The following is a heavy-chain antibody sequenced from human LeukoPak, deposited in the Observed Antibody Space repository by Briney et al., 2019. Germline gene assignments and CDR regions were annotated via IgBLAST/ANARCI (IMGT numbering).Heavy chain of an antibody. J-gene: IGHJ4*02. CDR3: ARDFGYSYGWYFDY. CDR1: GFIFSDYY. Sequence: GGSLRLSCAASGFIFSDYYMNWIRQAPGKGLEWVSSITTSSNIYYADSVKGRFTISRDNSKNTLYLQMNSLRAEDTAVYYCARDFGYSYGWYFDYWGQGTLVTVSS. D-gene: IGHD5-18*01. CDR2: ITTSSNI. V-gene: IGHV3-69-1*01.